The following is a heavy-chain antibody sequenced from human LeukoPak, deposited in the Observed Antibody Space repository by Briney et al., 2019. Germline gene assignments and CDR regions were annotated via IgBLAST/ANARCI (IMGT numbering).Heavy chain of an antibody. CDR3: AKTGSNNEGSFDF. CDR1: GFTFSSYA. D-gene: IGHD1-26*01. Sequence: GGSLRLSCATSGFTFSSYAMSWVRQAPGKGLEWVSAISGSGAATYYADSVKVRFTISRDNSKNTLYLQMNSLRAEDTAIYYCAKTGSNNEGSFDFWGQGTLVTVSS. J-gene: IGHJ4*02. CDR2: ISGSGAAT. V-gene: IGHV3-23*01.